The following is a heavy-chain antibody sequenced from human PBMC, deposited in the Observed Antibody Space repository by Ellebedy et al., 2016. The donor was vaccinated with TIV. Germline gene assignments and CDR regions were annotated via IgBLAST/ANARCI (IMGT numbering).Heavy chain of an antibody. V-gene: IGHV3-66*01. CDR1: GFTVSSNY. CDR2: IYSGGST. CDR3: ARDREYYFDY. D-gene: IGHD3-10*01. Sequence: PGGSQRLSCAASGFTVSSNYMSWVRQAPGKGLEWVSVIYSGGSTYYADSVKGRFTISRDNSKNTLYLQMNSLRAEDTAVYYCARDREYYFDYWGQGTLITVSS. J-gene: IGHJ4*02.